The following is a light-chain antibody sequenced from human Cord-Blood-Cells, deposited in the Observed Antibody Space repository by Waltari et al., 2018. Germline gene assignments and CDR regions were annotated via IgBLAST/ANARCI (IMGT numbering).Light chain of an antibody. CDR1: SSDVGSYNL. V-gene: IGLV2-23*03. Sequence: QSALTQPASVSGSPGQSITISCPGTSSDVGSYNLVSWYQQHPGKAPKLMIYEGSKRPSGVSNRFSGSKSGNTASLTISGVQAEDEADYYCGSCAGSSTFRVFGGGTKLTGL. J-gene: IGLJ2*01. CDR2: EGS. CDR3: GSCAGSSTFRV.